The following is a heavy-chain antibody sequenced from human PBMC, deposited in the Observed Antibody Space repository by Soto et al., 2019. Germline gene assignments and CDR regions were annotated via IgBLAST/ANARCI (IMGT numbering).Heavy chain of an antibody. Sequence: PSETLSLTCTVSGGSISSGGYYWSWIRQHPGKGLEWIGYIYYSGSTYYNPSLKSRVTISVDTSKNQFSLKLSSVTAADTAVYYCARGPSYTYYDFWSGSPNDAFDIWGQGTMVTVSS. CDR1: GGSISSGGYY. V-gene: IGHV4-31*03. CDR3: ARGPSYTYYDFWSGSPNDAFDI. CDR2: IYYSGST. D-gene: IGHD3-3*01. J-gene: IGHJ3*02.